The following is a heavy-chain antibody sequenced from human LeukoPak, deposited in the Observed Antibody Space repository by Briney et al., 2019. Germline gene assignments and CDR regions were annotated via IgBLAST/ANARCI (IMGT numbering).Heavy chain of an antibody. Sequence: GGSLILSCAASGFTFSSYAMSWVRQAPGKGLEWVSGISGSGDNTHYADSVKGRFTISRDNSKNTLYLQMNSLRAEDTAVYYCAKDISSSFNNWFDPWGQGTLVTVSS. CDR1: GFTFSSYA. CDR3: AKDISSSFNNWFDP. J-gene: IGHJ5*02. CDR2: ISGSGDNT. D-gene: IGHD6-13*01. V-gene: IGHV3-23*01.